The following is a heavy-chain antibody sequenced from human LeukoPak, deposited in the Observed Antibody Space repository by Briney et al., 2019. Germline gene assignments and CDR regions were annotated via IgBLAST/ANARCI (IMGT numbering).Heavy chain of an antibody. V-gene: IGHV4-34*01. J-gene: IGHJ4*02. CDR2: INHSGST. Sequence: PSETLSLTCAVYGGSFSGYYWSWIRQPPGKGLEWIGEINHSGSTNYNPSLKSRVTISVDTSKNQFSLKLSSVTAADTAVYYCARGLPLHMATMVVNGDYWGQGTLVTVSS. D-gene: IGHD5-12*01. CDR3: ARGLPLHMATMVVNGDY. CDR1: GGSFSGYY.